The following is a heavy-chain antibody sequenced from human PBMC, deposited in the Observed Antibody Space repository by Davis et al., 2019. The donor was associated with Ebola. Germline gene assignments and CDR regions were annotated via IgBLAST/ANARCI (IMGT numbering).Heavy chain of an antibody. D-gene: IGHD2-15*01. V-gene: IGHV1-69*06. CDR2: IIPIFGTA. CDR1: VGTFSSYA. J-gene: IGHJ4*02. CDR3: ARGLGYCSGGSCYSGSFDY. Sequence: SVNVSCKASVGTFSSYAISWVRHAPGQGLEWMGGIIPIFGTANYAQKFQGRVTITADKSTSTAYMELSSLRSEDTAVYYYARGLGYCSGGSCYSGSFDYWGQGTLVTVSS.